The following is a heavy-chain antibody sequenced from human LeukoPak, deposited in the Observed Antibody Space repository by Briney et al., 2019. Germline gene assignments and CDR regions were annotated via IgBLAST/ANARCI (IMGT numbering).Heavy chain of an antibody. V-gene: IGHV1-2*02. Sequence: GASVKVSCKASGYTFTGYYMHWVRQAPGQGLEWMGWINPNSGGTNYAQRFQGRVTMTRDTSISTAYMELSRLRSDDTAVYYCARGYCSSTSCRGIDYWGQGTLVTVSP. D-gene: IGHD2-2*01. CDR1: GYTFTGYY. J-gene: IGHJ4*02. CDR3: ARGYCSSTSCRGIDY. CDR2: INPNSGGT.